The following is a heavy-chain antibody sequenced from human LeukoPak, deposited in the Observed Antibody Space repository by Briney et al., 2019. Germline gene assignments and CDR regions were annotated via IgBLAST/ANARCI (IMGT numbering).Heavy chain of an antibody. CDR3: ARGYYDSSGYYFRNHWFDP. CDR1: GASISTSAYY. D-gene: IGHD3-22*01. Sequence: SETLSLTCSVSGASISTSAYYWGWIRQPPGKGLEWIGSIYYSGSTNYNPSLKSRVTISVDTSKNQFSPKLSSVTAADTAVYYCARGYYDSSGYYFRNHWFDPWGQGTLVTVSS. J-gene: IGHJ5*02. V-gene: IGHV4-39*07. CDR2: IYYSGST.